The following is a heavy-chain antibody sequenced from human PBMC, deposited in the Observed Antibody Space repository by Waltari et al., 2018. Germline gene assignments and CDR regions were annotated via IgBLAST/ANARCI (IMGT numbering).Heavy chain of an antibody. J-gene: IGHJ4*02. CDR1: GGTFSSYA. CDR2: IIPILGIA. Sequence: QVQLVQSGAEVKKPGSSVTVSCKASGGTFSSYAISWVRQAPGQGLEWMGRIIPILGIANYAQKFQGRVTITADKSMSTAYMELSSLRSEDTAVYYCARDYDSSGANYFDYWGQGTLVTVSS. CDR3: ARDYDSSGANYFDY. D-gene: IGHD3-22*01. V-gene: IGHV1-69*04.